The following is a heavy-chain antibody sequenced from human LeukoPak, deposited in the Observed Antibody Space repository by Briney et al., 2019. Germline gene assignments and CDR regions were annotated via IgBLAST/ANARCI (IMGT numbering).Heavy chain of an antibody. Sequence: SETLSLTCTVSGESISSHYWSWIRQPPGKGLEWIGYIYYSGGTNYNPSLKSRVTISVDTSKNQFSLKLSSVTAADTAVYYCARARRPFMADCWGQGTLVTVSS. J-gene: IGHJ4*02. CDR1: GESISSHY. CDR2: IYYSGGT. CDR3: ARARRPFMADC. V-gene: IGHV4-59*11. D-gene: IGHD3-10*01.